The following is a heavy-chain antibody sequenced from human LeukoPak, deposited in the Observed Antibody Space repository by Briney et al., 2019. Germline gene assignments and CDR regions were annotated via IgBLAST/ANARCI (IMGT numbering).Heavy chain of an antibody. Sequence: GGSLRLSCAASGFTFSSYAMSWVRQAPGKGLEWVSAINGGGYTTYYAASVKGRFTISRDSSKNTLYLQMNSLRAEDTAVYYCAVFRGYFYAMDVWGQGTTVTVSS. D-gene: IGHD3-16*01. CDR1: GFTFSSYA. CDR3: AVFRGYFYAMDV. V-gene: IGHV3-23*01. J-gene: IGHJ6*02. CDR2: INGGGYTT.